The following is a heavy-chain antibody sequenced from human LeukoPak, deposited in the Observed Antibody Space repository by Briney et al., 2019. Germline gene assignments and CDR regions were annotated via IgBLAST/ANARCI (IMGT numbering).Heavy chain of an antibody. Sequence: SQTLSLTCTVSGGSISGGDYYRSWIRQPPGKGLEWIGYIYYSGSTYYNPSLKSRVTISVDTSKNQFSLKLSSVTAADTAVYYCARVEGWFGELLFDYWGQGTLVTVSS. J-gene: IGHJ4*02. CDR1: GGSISGGDYY. D-gene: IGHD3-10*01. CDR3: ARVEGWFGELLFDY. CDR2: IYYSGST. V-gene: IGHV4-30-4*08.